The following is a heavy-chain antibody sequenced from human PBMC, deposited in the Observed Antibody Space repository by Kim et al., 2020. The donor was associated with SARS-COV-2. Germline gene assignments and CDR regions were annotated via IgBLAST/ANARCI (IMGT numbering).Heavy chain of an antibody. CDR2: IYHSGST. J-gene: IGHJ5*02. CDR3: ARGGYSSGWYGGGAWFDP. Sequence: SETLSLTCTVSGSSISSGYYWGWIRQPPGKGLEWIGSIYHSGSTYYNPSLKSRVTISVDTSKNQFSLKLSSVTAADTAMYYCARGGYSSGWYGGGAWFDPWGQGTLVTVSS. D-gene: IGHD6-19*01. CDR1: GSSISSGYY. V-gene: IGHV4-38-2*02.